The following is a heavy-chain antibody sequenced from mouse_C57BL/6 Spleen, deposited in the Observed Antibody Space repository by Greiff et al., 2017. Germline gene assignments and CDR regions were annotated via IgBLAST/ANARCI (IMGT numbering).Heavy chain of an antibody. V-gene: IGHV5-12*01. Sequence: EVQLQESGGGLVQPGGSLKLSCAASGFTFSDYYMYWVRQTPEKRLEWVAYISNGGGSTYYPDTVKGRFTISRDNAKNTLYLQMSRLKSEDTAMYCCARQTSDYPWFAYWGQGTLVTVSA. CDR2: ISNGGGST. CDR3: ARQTSDYPWFAY. D-gene: IGHD2-4*01. J-gene: IGHJ3*01. CDR1: GFTFSDYY.